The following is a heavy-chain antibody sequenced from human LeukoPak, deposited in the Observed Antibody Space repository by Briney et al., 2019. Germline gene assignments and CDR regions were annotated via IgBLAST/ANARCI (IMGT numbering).Heavy chain of an antibody. CDR2: INPNSGGT. Sequence: ASVKVSCKASGYTFTGYYMHWVRQAPGQGLEWMGWINPNSGGTNYAQKFQGRVTMTRDTSISTAYMELSRLRSDDTAVYYCAREPRYQLLYNWFAPWGQGTLVTVSS. CDR1: GYTFTGYY. V-gene: IGHV1-2*02. CDR3: AREPRYQLLYNWFAP. J-gene: IGHJ5*02. D-gene: IGHD2-2*01.